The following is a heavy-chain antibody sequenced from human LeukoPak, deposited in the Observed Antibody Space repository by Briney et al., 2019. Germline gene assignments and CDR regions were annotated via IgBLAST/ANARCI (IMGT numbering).Heavy chain of an antibody. CDR2: INFDGSST. Sequence: PGGSLRLSCTASGFTFSSHWMHWVRQAPGKGLVWVSRINFDGSSTNYADSVKGRFTISRDNAKDTLYLQINSLRAEDTAVYYCARGITGMCYYDPWGQGTLVTVSS. D-gene: IGHD3-10*01. CDR3: ARGITGMCYYDP. V-gene: IGHV3-74*01. J-gene: IGHJ5*02. CDR1: GFTFSSHW.